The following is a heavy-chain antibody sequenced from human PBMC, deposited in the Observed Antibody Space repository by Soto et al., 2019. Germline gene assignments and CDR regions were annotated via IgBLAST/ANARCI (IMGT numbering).Heavy chain of an antibody. V-gene: IGHV4-59*01. CDR1: GGSIRGSY. Sequence: PSETPSPPSSVSGGSIRGSYWGWIRQSPGKGLEWLGYVYYTGSTNYSPSLRSRVSISVDTSKNEFSLRLSSVTAADTAVYFCARSVAVPGAHIDYWGQGTQVTVSS. CDR2: VYYTGST. J-gene: IGHJ4*02. D-gene: IGHD6-19*01. CDR3: ARSVAVPGAHIDY.